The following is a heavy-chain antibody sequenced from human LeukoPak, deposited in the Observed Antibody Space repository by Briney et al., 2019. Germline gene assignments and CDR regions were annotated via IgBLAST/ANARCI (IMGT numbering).Heavy chain of an antibody. CDR3: ARVSYYGSGSYRYFDL. CDR2: IYYSGST. Sequence: SETLSLTCTVSGGSISSYYWSWIRQAPGKGLEWIGYIYYSGSTNYNPSLKSRVTISVDTSKNQFSLKLISVTAADTAVYYCARVSYYGSGSYRYFDLWGRGTLVTVSS. V-gene: IGHV4-59*01. J-gene: IGHJ2*01. D-gene: IGHD3-10*01. CDR1: GGSISSYY.